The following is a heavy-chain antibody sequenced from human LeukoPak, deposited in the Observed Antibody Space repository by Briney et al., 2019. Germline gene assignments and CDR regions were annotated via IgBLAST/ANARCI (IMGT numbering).Heavy chain of an antibody. CDR2: IYYIGST. J-gene: IGHJ6*02. CDR1: GGSISPYY. V-gene: IGHV4-59*01. D-gene: IGHD3-10*01. CDR3: ARDACSRGSGGMDV. Sequence: SETLSLTCTVSGGSISPYYWSWIRQPPGKGLEWIGYIYYIGSTNYNPSLKSRVTISADTSKNQFSLKLSSVTAADTAVYYCARDACSRGSGGMDVWGQGTTVTVSS.